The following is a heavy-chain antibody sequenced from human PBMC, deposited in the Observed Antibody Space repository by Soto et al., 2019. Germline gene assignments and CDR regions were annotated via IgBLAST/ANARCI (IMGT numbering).Heavy chain of an antibody. CDR2: ISGSGGST. D-gene: IGHD2-2*01. J-gene: IGHJ4*02. V-gene: IGHV3-23*01. Sequence: EVQLLESGGGLVQPGGSLRLSCAASGFTFSSYAMSWVRQAPGKGLEWVSAISGSGGSTYYADSVKGRFTISRDNSKNTLYLQMNSLRAEDTAVYYCAKAPPEAYCSSNSCYDYFDYWGQGTLVTVSS. CDR1: GFTFSSYA. CDR3: AKAPPEAYCSSNSCYDYFDY.